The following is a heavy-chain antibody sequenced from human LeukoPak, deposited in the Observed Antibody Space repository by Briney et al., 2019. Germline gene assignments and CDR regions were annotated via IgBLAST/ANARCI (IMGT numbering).Heavy chain of an antibody. D-gene: IGHD1-26*01. J-gene: IGHJ6*02. CDR1: GFTFSSYA. CDR3: AKVPQKGEPPHLIYYYYGMDV. V-gene: IGHV3-23*01. CDR2: ISGSGGST. Sequence: GGSLRLSCAASGFTFSSYAMSWVRQAPGKGLEWVSAISGSGGSTYYADSVKGRFTISRDNSKNTLYLQMNSLRAEDTAVYYCAKVPQKGEPPHLIYYYYGMDVWGQGTTVTVSS.